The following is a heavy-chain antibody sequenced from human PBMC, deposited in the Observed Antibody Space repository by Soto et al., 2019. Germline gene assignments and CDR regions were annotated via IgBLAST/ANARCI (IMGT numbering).Heavy chain of an antibody. V-gene: IGHV1-2*02. D-gene: IGHD3-22*01. Sequence: ASVKVSCKASGYTFTGYYMHWVRQAPGQGLEWMGWINPNSGGTNYAQKFQGRVTMTRDTSISTAYMELSRLRSDDTAVYYCARDSGPYYDSSGYYWDESYYYGMDVWGQGTTVTVSS. J-gene: IGHJ6*02. CDR2: INPNSGGT. CDR1: GYTFTGYY. CDR3: ARDSGPYYDSSGYYWDESYYYGMDV.